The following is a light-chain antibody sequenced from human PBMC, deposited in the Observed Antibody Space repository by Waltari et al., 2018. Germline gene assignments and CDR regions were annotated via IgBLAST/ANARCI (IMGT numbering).Light chain of an antibody. J-gene: IGLJ2*01. CDR2: EGD. Sequence: QSALTQPASVSGSPGQSITISCTGTSSDVASHHLLSWYQHHPGKAPKVIIYEGDMRPSGISKRFSGSKSGNTASLTISGLQAEDEADYYCCSYEGSDTVVFGGGTKLTGL. CDR3: CSYEGSDTVV. V-gene: IGLV2-23*01. CDR1: SSDVASHHL.